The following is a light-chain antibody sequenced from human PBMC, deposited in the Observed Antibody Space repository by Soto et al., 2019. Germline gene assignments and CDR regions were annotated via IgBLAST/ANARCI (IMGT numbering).Light chain of an antibody. CDR2: SNN. CDR3: TAWDDNLSLVV. Sequence: QAVVTQPPSASGTPGQRVTISCSGSSSNIGTNSVNWYQQLPETAPKLLIYSNNQRPSGVPDRFSGSKSGTSASLAISGLQSEDVADYYCTAWDDNLSLVVFGGGTKLTVL. J-gene: IGLJ2*01. V-gene: IGLV1-44*01. CDR1: SSNIGTNS.